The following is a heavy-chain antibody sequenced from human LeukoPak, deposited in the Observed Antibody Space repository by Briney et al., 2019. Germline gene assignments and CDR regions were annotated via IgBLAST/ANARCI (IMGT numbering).Heavy chain of an antibody. J-gene: IGHJ3*02. CDR2: INAGNGNT. CDR1: GYTFTSYA. CDR3: ARSAGWYCSGGSCYLGAFDI. D-gene: IGHD2-15*01. Sequence: ASVKVSCKASGYTFTSYAMHWVRQAPGQRLEWMGWINAGNGNTKYSQEFQGRVTITRDTSASTAYMELSSLRSEDMAVYYCARSAGWYCSGGSCYLGAFDIWGQGTMVTVSS. V-gene: IGHV1-3*03.